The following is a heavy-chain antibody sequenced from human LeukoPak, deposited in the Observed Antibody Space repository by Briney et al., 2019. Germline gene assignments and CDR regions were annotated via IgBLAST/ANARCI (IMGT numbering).Heavy chain of an antibody. V-gene: IGHV1-46*01. CDR3: ARGYSGYDYPFEY. CDR1: GYTFTSYY. D-gene: IGHD5-12*01. J-gene: IGHJ4*02. Sequence: ASVTVSCKASGYTFTSYYMHWVRQAPGQGLEWMGIINPSRGSTSYAQKFQGRVTMIRDTSTSTVYMELSSLRSEDTAVYYCARGYSGYDYPFEYWGQGTLVTVSS. CDR2: INPSRGST.